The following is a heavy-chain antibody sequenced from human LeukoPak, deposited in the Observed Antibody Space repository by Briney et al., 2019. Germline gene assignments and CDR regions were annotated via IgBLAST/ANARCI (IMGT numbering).Heavy chain of an antibody. J-gene: IGHJ4*02. Sequence: GGFLRLSCAATGFTFSKHAMSWVRQAPGKGLEWVSGINFSGGTKYYADSVKGRFTTSRDNFKNTLYLQMNSLRAGDTAIYYCARHRDDYTGFDSWGQGTLVTVSS. V-gene: IGHV3-23*01. CDR1: GFTFSKHA. D-gene: IGHD3-16*01. CDR2: INFSGGTK. CDR3: ARHRDDYTGFDS.